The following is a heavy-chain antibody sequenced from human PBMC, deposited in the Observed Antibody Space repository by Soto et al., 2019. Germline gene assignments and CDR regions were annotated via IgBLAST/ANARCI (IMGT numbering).Heavy chain of an antibody. D-gene: IGHD2-15*01. CDR1: GLAFGGYA. V-gene: IGHV3-23*01. CDR2: ISHNGGTT. J-gene: IGHJ5*02. CDR3: AKDRPRDYSLATPKGDWFAP. Sequence: PGGSLRLSCAACGLAFGGYAMTWARQAPGKGLEWVSTISHNGGTTYYADSVKGRFIISRDNSESSLYLHMSSLRVEDIAIYYCAKDRPRDYSLATPKGDWFAPWGQGTLVTVSS.